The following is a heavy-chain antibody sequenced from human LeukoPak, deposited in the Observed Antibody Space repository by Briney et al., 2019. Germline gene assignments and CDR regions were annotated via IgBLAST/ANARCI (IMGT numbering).Heavy chain of an antibody. J-gene: IGHJ5*02. V-gene: IGHV4-34*01. CDR1: GGSFSGYY. Sequence: SETLSLTCAVYGGSFSGYYWSWIRQPPGKGLEWIGEINHSGRTNYNPSLKSRVTISVDTSKNQFSLKLSSVTAADTAVYYCARGGGRVIAPGIAVAGQITNWLDPWGQGTLVTVSS. CDR3: ARGGGRVIAPGIAVAGQITNWLDP. D-gene: IGHD6-19*01. CDR2: INHSGRT.